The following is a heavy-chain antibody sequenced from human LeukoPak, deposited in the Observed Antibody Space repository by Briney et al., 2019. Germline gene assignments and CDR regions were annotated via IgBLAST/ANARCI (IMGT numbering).Heavy chain of an antibody. CDR3: ACEGSSLDY. V-gene: IGHV4-34*01. Sequence: SETLSLTCAVYGGSFSGYYWSWIRQPPGKGLEWIGEINHSGSTNYNPSLKSRITISVDTSKNQFSLKLSSVTAADTAVYYCACEGSSLDYWGQGTLVTVSS. J-gene: IGHJ4*02. CDR1: GGSFSGYY. CDR2: INHSGST.